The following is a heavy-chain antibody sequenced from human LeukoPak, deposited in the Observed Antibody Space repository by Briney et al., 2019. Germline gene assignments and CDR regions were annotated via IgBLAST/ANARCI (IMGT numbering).Heavy chain of an antibody. J-gene: IGHJ5*02. CDR1: GYTLTELS. CDR3: ATVLLGYCSGGGCYWFDP. D-gene: IGHD2-15*01. CDR2: FDPEDGET. V-gene: IGHV1-24*01. Sequence: GASVKVSCKVSGYTLTELSMHWVRQAPGKGLEWMGGFDPEDGETIYAQKFQGRVTMTEDTSTDTAYMELSSLRSEDTAVYYCATVLLGYCSGGGCYWFDPWGQGTLVTVSS.